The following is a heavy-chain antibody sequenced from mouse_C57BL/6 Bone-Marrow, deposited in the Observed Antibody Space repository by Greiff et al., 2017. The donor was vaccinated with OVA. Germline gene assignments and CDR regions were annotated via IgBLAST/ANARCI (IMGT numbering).Heavy chain of an antibody. D-gene: IGHD2-4*01. CDR2: INPNNGGT. J-gene: IGHJ3*01. CDR3: ARDYDYDGGLAY. Sequence: EVQLQQSGPELVKPGASVKIPCKASGYTFTDYNMDWVKQSHGKSLEWIGDINPNNGGTIYNQKFKGKATLTVDKSSSTAYMELRSLTSEDTAVYYCARDYDYDGGLAYWGQGTLVTVSA. CDR1: GYTFTDYN. V-gene: IGHV1-18*01.